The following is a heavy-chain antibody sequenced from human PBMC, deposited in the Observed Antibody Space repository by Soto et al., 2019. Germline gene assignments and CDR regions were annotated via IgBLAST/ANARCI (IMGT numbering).Heavy chain of an antibody. V-gene: IGHV1-58*01. CDR1: GFTFTSSA. Sequence: SVKVSCKASGFTFTSSAVQWVRQARGQRLEWIGWIVVGSGNTNYAQKFQERVTITRDMSTSTAYMELGSLRSEDTAVYYCAALGWAIVVVPAAKDAFDIWGQGTMVTVSS. D-gene: IGHD2-2*01. J-gene: IGHJ3*02. CDR3: AALGWAIVVVPAAKDAFDI. CDR2: IVVGSGNT.